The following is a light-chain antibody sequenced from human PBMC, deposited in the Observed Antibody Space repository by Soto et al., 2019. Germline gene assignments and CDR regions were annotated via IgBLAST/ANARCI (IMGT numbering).Light chain of an antibody. J-gene: IGKJ1*01. V-gene: IGKV3-20*01. CDR2: GAS. CDR3: QQYGSTPT. CDR1: QTVSSN. Sequence: EIVMTQSPATLSVSPWEGVTLSCRASQTVSSNLAWYQQKPGQAPRLLIYGASTRATGIPDRFTGSGSGTDFTLTISRLEPEDFAVYYCQQYGSTPTFGQGTKVDIK.